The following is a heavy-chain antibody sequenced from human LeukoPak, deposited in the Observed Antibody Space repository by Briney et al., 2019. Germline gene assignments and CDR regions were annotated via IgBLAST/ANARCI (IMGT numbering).Heavy chain of an antibody. D-gene: IGHD3-16*01. Sequence: GGSLRLSCAASGFTFSSYSMNWVRQAPGKGLEWVSFISSGSSTIFYGDSVKGRFTISRNNAKNSLYLQMNSLRTEDTAVYYCANSPRGGVDVYWGQGTLVTVSS. CDR2: ISSGSSTI. V-gene: IGHV3-48*04. CDR3: ANSPRGGVDVY. CDR1: GFTFSSYS. J-gene: IGHJ4*02.